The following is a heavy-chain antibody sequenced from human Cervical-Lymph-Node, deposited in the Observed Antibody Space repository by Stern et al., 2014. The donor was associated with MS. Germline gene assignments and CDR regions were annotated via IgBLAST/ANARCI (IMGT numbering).Heavy chain of an antibody. Sequence: QVQLQESGPGLVKPSQTLSLTCTVSGGSFRSVDYFCSWLRQPPEKDQECIGHISGSGKTCYNTYLNRLGSISADTSKKQFALSLDSVTAADVAVYFCTRGGGVIVVAWFDLWGQGILATVSS. CDR3: TRGGGVIVVAWFDL. D-gene: IGHD3-16*02. CDR2: ISGSGKT. V-gene: IGHV4-31*01. J-gene: IGHJ5*02. CDR1: GGSFRSVDYF.